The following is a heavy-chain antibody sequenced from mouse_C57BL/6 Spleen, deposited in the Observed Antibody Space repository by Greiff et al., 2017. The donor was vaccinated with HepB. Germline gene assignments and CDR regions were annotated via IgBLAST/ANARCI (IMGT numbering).Heavy chain of an antibody. CDR2: ISDGGSYT. D-gene: IGHD1-1*01. J-gene: IGHJ4*01. V-gene: IGHV5-4*03. CDR1: GFTFSSYA. CDR3: ARLDYGRRYEAMDY. Sequence: EVKLVESGGGLVKPGGSLKLSCAASGFTFSSYAMSWVRQTPEKRLEWVATISDGGSYTYYPDNVKGRFTISRDNAKNNLYLQMSHLKSEDTAMYYCARLDYGRRYEAMDYWGQGTSVTVSS.